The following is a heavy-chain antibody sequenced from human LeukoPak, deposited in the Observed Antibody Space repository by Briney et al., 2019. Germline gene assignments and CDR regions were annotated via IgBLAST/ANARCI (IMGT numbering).Heavy chain of an antibody. D-gene: IGHD6-19*01. CDR2: INYSGST. CDR1: SDSFSGYF. CDR3: ATSPWYSSGPSF. J-gene: IGHJ3*01. V-gene: IGHV4-34*01. Sequence: SETLSLTCAIYSDSFSGYFWSWIRQPPGKGLEWIRQINYSGSTNYNPSLKSRVTISVETSKIQFYLKLSSVTAADTAVYYCATSPWYSSGPSFWGQGRMVTVSS.